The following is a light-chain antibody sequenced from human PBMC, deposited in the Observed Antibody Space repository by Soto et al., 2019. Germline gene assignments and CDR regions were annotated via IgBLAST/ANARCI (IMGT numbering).Light chain of an antibody. J-gene: IGKJ5*01. Sequence: EIVFTQSPATLSLSPGERATLSCRASQSVSSYLAWYQQKPGQAPRLLIYDASNRATGIPARFSGSGSGTDFTLTISSLEPEDFAVYYCHQRQYWPPITFGQGTRLEIK. CDR3: HQRQYWPPIT. V-gene: IGKV3-11*01. CDR1: QSVSSY. CDR2: DAS.